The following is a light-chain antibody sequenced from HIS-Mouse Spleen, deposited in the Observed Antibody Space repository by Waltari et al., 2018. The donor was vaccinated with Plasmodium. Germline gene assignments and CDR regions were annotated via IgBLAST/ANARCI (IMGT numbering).Light chain of an antibody. CDR2: DAS. V-gene: IGKV3-11*01. Sequence: EIALTQSPATLSLSPGERATLSCRASQSVSSYLAWYQQKPGQAPRLLIDDASNRATGIPARFSGSGSGTDFTLTISSLEPEDFAVYYCQQRSNWPPLTFGGGTKVEIK. CDR3: QQRSNWPPLT. CDR1: QSVSSY. J-gene: IGKJ4*01.